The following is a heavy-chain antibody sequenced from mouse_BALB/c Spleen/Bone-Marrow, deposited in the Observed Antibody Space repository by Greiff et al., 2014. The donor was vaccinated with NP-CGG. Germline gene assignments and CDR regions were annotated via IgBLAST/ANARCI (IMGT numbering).Heavy chain of an antibody. CDR1: GFTFSSYG. CDR3: ALNWDSAY. D-gene: IGHD4-1*02. J-gene: IGHJ3*01. Sequence: VQLTESGGDLVKPGGSLKLSCAASGFTFSSYGMSWVRQTPDKRLEWVATINNGGTYTYYPDSVKGRFTISRDNAKNTLYLQMSSLKSEDTAMYYCALNWDSAYWGQGTLVTVSA. CDR2: INNGGTYT. V-gene: IGHV5-6*01.